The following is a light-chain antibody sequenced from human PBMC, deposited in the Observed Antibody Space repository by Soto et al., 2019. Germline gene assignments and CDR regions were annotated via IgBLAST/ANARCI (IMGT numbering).Light chain of an antibody. CDR3: SSYAGSSNV. Sequence: QSVLTQPPSASGSPGQSVAISCTGTSSDVGGYNYVSWYQQHPGTAPNLMIYEVNKRPSGVPDRFSGSKSGNTASLTVSGLQAEDEADYYCSSYAGSSNVFGTGTKVTVL. CDR2: EVN. CDR1: SSDVGGYNY. V-gene: IGLV2-8*01. J-gene: IGLJ1*01.